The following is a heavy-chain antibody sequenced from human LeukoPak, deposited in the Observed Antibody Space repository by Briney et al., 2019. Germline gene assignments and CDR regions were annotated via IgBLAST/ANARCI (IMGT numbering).Heavy chain of an antibody. CDR2: IYPADSDT. V-gene: IGHV5-51*01. CDR3: ARQVAVADMDV. D-gene: IGHD6-19*01. J-gene: IGHJ6*02. CDR1: GYTFTNYW. Sequence: GESLKISCKGSGYTFTNYWIGWVRQMPGKGLEWMGIIYPADSDTRYSPSFQGQVTISADKSISTAYLQWSSLKASDTAIYYCARQVAVADMDVWGQGTTATVSS.